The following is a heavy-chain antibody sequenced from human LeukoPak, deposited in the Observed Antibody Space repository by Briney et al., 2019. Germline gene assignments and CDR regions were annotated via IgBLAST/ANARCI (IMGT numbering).Heavy chain of an antibody. V-gene: IGHV3-21*06. CDR2: ITSSGTYI. J-gene: IGHJ4*02. CDR1: GFSFNSFS. D-gene: IGHD2/OR15-2a*01. CDR3: ARVFDVDYFSATGYSDY. Sequence: PGGSLRLSCAASGFSFNSFSMNWVRQAPGRGLEWVSYITSSGTYIYYADSVRGRFTISRDNARNSLYLQMDSLTAEDTAMYYCARVFDVDYFSATGYSDYWGQGVLVTVSS.